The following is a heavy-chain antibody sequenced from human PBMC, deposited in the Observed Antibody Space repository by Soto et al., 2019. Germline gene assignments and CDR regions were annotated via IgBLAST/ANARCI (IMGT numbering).Heavy chain of an antibody. D-gene: IGHD2-15*01. CDR2: ISDISSHI. J-gene: IGHJ4*02. CDR1: GFTFSIYT. CDR3: ARVRSGGSGYFDY. V-gene: IGHV3-21*01. Sequence: GGSLRLSCAASGFTFSIYTMTWVRQAPGKGLEWISSISDISSHIYYSDAVRGRFTVSRDNAKNSLYLEVSSLRAEDTAVYYCARVRSGGSGYFDYWGQGTLVTVSS.